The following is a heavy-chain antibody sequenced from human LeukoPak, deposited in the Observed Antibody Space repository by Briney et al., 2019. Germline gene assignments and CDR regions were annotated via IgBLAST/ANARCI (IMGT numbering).Heavy chain of an antibody. D-gene: IGHD6-19*01. J-gene: IGHJ4*02. CDR1: GFTFSSYW. Sequence: GGSLRLSCAASGFTFSSYWMSWVRQAPGKGLEWVANVKQDGSEKYYVDSVKGRFTISRDNAKNSLYLQMNSLRAEDTAVYYCTTERIEAVAVDYWGQGTLVTVSS. V-gene: IGHV3-7*01. CDR3: TTERIEAVAVDY. CDR2: VKQDGSEK.